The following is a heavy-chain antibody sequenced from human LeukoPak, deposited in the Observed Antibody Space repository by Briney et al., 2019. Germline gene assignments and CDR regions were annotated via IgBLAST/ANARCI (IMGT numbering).Heavy chain of an antibody. CDR1: GGTFSSYA. Sequence: SVKVSCKASGGTFSSYAISWVRQAPGQGLEWMGGIIPIFVTANYAQKFQGRVTITADESTSTAYMELSSLRSEDTAVYYCARIRRDAFDIWGQGTMVTVSS. J-gene: IGHJ3*02. CDR3: ARIRRDAFDI. CDR2: IIPIFVTA. V-gene: IGHV1-69*13.